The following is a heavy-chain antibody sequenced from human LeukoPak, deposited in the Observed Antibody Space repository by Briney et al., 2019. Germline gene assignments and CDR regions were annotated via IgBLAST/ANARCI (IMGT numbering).Heavy chain of an antibody. V-gene: IGHV3-23*01. CDR3: VKTRRPAAGHYAFDI. D-gene: IGHD2-2*01. CDR1: GFTFSSYA. Sequence: LPGGSLRLSCAASGFTFSSYAMSWVRQAPGKGLEWVSAISGSGGSTYYADSVKGRFTISRDNSKNTLYLQMNSLRAEDTALYFCVKTRRPAAGHYAFDIWGQGTMVTVSS. J-gene: IGHJ3*02. CDR2: ISGSGGST.